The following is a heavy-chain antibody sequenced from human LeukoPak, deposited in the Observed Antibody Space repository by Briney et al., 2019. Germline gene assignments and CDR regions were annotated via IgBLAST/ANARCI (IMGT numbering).Heavy chain of an antibody. D-gene: IGHD4-23*01. CDR3: AHRFVHGGHDY. CDR2: IYWDDDK. V-gene: IGHV2-5*02. J-gene: IGHJ4*02. Sequence: ESGPTLVKPTQTLTLTCTFSGFSLSTSGVGVGWIRQPPGKALEWLALIYWDDDKYYSPSLRSRLTITKDTSKNQVVLTMTNMDPVDTATYFCAHRFVHGGHDYWGQGALVTVSS. CDR1: GFSLSTSGVG.